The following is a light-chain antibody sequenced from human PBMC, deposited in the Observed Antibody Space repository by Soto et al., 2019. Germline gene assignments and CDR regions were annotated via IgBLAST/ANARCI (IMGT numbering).Light chain of an antibody. V-gene: IGLV2-14*01. J-gene: IGLJ2*01. CDR2: DVS. CDR1: SSDVGGYHY. Sequence: QSALTQPASLSGSPGQSITISCTGTSSDVGGYHYVSWYQQHPGKAPKLMIYDVSNRPSGVSNRFSGSKSGNTASLTISGLQAEDEADYYCSSYTSSSPVVFGGGTKLTVL. CDR3: SSYTSSSPVV.